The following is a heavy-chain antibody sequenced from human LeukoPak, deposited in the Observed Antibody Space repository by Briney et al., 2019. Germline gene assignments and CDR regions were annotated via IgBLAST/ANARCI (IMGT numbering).Heavy chain of an antibody. V-gene: IGHV4-39*07. D-gene: IGHD3-3*01. CDR1: GGSISTSSYY. J-gene: IGHJ3*02. CDR2: IYYSGST. CDR3: ASSVLEWFRYYDI. Sequence: SETLSLTCTVSGGSISTSSYYWGWIRQPPGKGLEWIGSIYYSGSTYYNPSLKSRVTISVDTSKNQFSLKLSSVTAADTAVYYCASSVLEWFRYYDIWGQGTMVTVSS.